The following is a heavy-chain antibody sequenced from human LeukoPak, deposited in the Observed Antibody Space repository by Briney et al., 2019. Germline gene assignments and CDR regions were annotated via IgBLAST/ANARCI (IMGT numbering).Heavy chain of an antibody. CDR1: GGTFSSYA. CDR2: IIPIFGTA. Sequence: SVKVSCRASGGTFSSYAISWVRQAPGQGLEWMGGIIPIFGTANYAQKFQGRVTVTADESTSTAYMELSSLRSEDTAVYYCARIYSYGIFDYWGQGTLVTVSS. CDR3: ARIYSYGIFDY. J-gene: IGHJ4*02. D-gene: IGHD5-18*01. V-gene: IGHV1-69*13.